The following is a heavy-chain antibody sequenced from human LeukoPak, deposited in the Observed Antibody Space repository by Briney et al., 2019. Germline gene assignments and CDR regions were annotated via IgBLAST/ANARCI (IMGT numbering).Heavy chain of an antibody. Sequence: GGSMRLSCVASGFTFRTNAMHWVRQAPGKGLEWVAFVRYDGTEKYYVDSVKGRFTISRDNFKNTLYLQMNSLRAEDTAVYYCAKDIALYREPLEYWGQGTLVTVSS. CDR3: AKDIALYREPLEY. V-gene: IGHV3-30*02. CDR2: VRYDGTEK. J-gene: IGHJ4*02. CDR1: GFTFRTNA. D-gene: IGHD1-26*01.